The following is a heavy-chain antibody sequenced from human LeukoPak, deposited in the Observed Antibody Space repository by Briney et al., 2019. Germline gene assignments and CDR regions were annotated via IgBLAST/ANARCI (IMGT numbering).Heavy chain of an antibody. V-gene: IGHV3-20*04. CDR3: ARGGSTGWYSFDY. CDR1: GFRFDDYG. J-gene: IGHJ4*02. Sequence: GGSLRLSCVASGFRFDDYGMSWVRQAPGKGLEWVSGTNWNGGSTGYADSVKGRFTISRDNAKNSLYLRMNSLRAEDTALYYCARGGSTGWYSFDYWGQGTLVTVSS. CDR2: TNWNGGST. D-gene: IGHD6-19*01.